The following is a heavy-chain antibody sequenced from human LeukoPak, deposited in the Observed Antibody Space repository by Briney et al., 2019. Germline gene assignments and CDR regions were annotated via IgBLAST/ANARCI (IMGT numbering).Heavy chain of an antibody. CDR1: GYTFTSYY. J-gene: IGHJ4*02. CDR2: INPSGGST. V-gene: IGHV1-46*01. Sequence: ASVKVSCKASGYTFTSYYMHWVRQAPGQGLEWMGIINPSGGSTSYAQKFQGRVTMTRDMSTSTVYMELSSLRSEDTAVYYCARDSGSYQALDYWGQGTLVTVSS. D-gene: IGHD1-26*01. CDR3: ARDSGSYQALDY.